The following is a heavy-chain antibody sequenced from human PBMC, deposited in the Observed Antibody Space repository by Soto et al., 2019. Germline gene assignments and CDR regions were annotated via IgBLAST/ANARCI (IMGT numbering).Heavy chain of an antibody. Sequence: PSETLSLTCSASGVALSRHYWSWIRQSPGKGLEWIGYAYYSGNTNYNPSLKSRVAISVDTSKKQFSLKLTSVTIADTAVYYCARLTDSSSWSRFDYWGLGTLVTVSS. CDR3: ARLTDSSSWSRFDY. J-gene: IGHJ4*02. D-gene: IGHD6-13*01. CDR1: GVALSRHY. V-gene: IGHV4-59*11. CDR2: AYYSGNT.